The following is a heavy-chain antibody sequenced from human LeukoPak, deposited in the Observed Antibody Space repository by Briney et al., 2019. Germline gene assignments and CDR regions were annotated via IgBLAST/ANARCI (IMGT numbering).Heavy chain of an antibody. CDR2: ISAYNGNT. Sequence: ASVKVSCKASGYTFTCYGISWVRQAPGQGLEWMGWISAYNGNTNYAQKLQGRVTMTTDTSTSTAYMELRSLRSDDTAVYYCARDGSGYYYDSSGYYPFDYWGQGTLVTVSS. CDR1: GYTFTCYG. J-gene: IGHJ4*02. CDR3: ARDGSGYYYDSSGYYPFDY. D-gene: IGHD3-22*01. V-gene: IGHV1-18*01.